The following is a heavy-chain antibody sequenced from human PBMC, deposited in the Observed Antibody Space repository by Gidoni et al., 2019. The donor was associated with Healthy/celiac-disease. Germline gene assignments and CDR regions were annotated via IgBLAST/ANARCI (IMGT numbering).Heavy chain of an antibody. J-gene: IGHJ4*02. CDR2: IKSKTDGGTT. CDR1: GFTVSDAW. V-gene: IGHV3-15*01. D-gene: IGHD1-26*01. Sequence: EVQLVESGGGLVKPGGSLRVSCPASGFTVSDAWMSWVRQARGKVLEWVGRIKSKTDGGTTDYAAPVKGRFTISRDDSKNTLYLQMNSLKTEDTAVYYCTTDSLLMQWEPSKADYWGQGTLVTVSS. CDR3: TTDSLLMQWEPSKADY.